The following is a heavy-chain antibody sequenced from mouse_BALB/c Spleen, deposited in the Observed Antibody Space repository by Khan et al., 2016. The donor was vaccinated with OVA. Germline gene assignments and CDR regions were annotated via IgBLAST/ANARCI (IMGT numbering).Heavy chain of an antibody. V-gene: IGHV9-1*02. J-gene: IGHJ2*01. CDR2: INTFTGEP. CDR3: SRDGRGKSFYIDF. Sequence: QVQLKQSGPELRKPGETVKISCQTSGYTFTDFRVNWVKQAPGMGLKWMGCINTFTGEPTYGDDFKGRFAFSLETSASTAYLQINNLKTEDMAAYFCSRDGRGKSFYIDFWGQGTTLTVSS. D-gene: IGHD1-1*02. CDR1: GYTFTDFR.